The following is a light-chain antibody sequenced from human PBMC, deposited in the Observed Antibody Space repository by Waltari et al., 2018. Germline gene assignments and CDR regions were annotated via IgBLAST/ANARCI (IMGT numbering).Light chain of an antibody. CDR3: QQYDNLPMYT. V-gene: IGKV1-33*01. Sequence: DIQMTQSPSSLSASVGDRVTITCQASQDISNNLNWYQQKPGKAPKLLIYDASNLETGVPSRFSGSRSGTDDTFTISSLQPQDIATYYCQQYDNLPMYTFGQGTKLEIK. J-gene: IGKJ2*01. CDR2: DAS. CDR1: QDISNN.